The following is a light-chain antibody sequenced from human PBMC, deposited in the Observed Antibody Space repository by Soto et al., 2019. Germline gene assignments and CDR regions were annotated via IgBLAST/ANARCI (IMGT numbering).Light chain of an antibody. J-gene: IGKJ5*01. V-gene: IGKV1-5*01. Sequence: DIQMNQSPSSVSASVGERVTITCRASQSISSWLAWYQQKPGKAPKLLIYDASTSESGVPSRFSGSGSGTEFTLTISSLQPDDFATYYCQQYNSNSPFGQGTRLEI. CDR1: QSISSW. CDR2: DAS. CDR3: QQYNSNSP.